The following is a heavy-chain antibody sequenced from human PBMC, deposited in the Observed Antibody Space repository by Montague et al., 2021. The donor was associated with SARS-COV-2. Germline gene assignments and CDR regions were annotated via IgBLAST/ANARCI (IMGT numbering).Heavy chain of an antibody. D-gene: IGHD5-18*01. Sequence: SETLSLTCTVSGGSISSSSHYWGWIRQPPGKGLEWIGSIYYSGSTYYNPSLKSRVTISVDTSKNQFSLKLTSVTAADTAVYYCARYFRLQLWHANYYFDLWGRGTLVSVSS. CDR1: GGSISSSSHY. V-gene: IGHV4-39*07. CDR3: ARYFRLQLWHANYYFDL. J-gene: IGHJ2*01. CDR2: IYYSGST.